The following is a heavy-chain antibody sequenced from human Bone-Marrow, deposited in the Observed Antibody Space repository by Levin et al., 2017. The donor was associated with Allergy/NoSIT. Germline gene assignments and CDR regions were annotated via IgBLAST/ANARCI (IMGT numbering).Heavy chain of an antibody. V-gene: IGHV3-23*01. CDR3: AKEISSSWSTGDLDY. J-gene: IGHJ4*02. D-gene: IGHD6-6*01. Sequence: LSLTCAASGFTFSSYAMSWVRQAPGKGLEWVSGIRGSGVGTYYADSVKGRFTISRDNSKNTLYLQMKSLRAENTAVYYCAKEISSSWSTGDLDYWGQGTQVTVSS. CDR2: IRGSGVGT. CDR1: GFTFSSYA.